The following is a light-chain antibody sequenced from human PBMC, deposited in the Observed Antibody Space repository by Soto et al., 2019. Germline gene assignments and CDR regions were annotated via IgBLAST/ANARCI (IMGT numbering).Light chain of an antibody. J-gene: IGLJ2*01. V-gene: IGLV2-8*01. CDR2: EVN. CDR1: SSDIGTYNS. Sequence: QSALTQPPSASGSPGQSVTISCTGTSSDIGTYNSVSWYQHHPGKAPKLMIYEVNKRPSGVPDRFSGSKSGKTASLTVSGLQAGDEADYYCSSYADDESLVVGGGTKVTVL. CDR3: SSYADDESLV.